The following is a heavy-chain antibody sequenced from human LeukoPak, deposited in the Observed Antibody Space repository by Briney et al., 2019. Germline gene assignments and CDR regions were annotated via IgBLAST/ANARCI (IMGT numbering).Heavy chain of an antibody. CDR2: IIPIFGTA. V-gene: IGHV1-69*13. CDR3: ARSSVTPGFTTGYYYMDV. J-gene: IGHJ6*03. Sequence: SVKVSCKASGGTFSGYAISWVRQAPGQGLEWMGGIIPIFGTANYAQKFQGRVTITADESTSTAYMELSSLRSEDTAVYYCARSSVTPGFTTGYYYMDVWGKGTTVTISS. D-gene: IGHD4-23*01. CDR1: GGTFSGYA.